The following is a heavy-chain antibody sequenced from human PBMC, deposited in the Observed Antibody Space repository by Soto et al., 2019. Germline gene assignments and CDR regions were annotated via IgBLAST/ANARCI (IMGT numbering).Heavy chain of an antibody. J-gene: IGHJ5*02. CDR1: GGSISSGGYY. V-gene: IGHV4-31*03. CDR2: IYYSGST. Sequence: QVQLQESGPGLVKPSQTLSLTCTVSGGSISSGGYYWSWIRQHPGKGLEWIGYIYYSGSTYYNPSLKSRVTISVDTSKNQFSLKLSSVIAADTAVYYCARDQRSRVPVDYGDLNWFDPWGQGTLVTVSS. D-gene: IGHD4-17*01. CDR3: ARDQRSRVPVDYGDLNWFDP.